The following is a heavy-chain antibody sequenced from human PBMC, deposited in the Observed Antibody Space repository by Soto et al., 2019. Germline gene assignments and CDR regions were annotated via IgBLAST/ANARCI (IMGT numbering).Heavy chain of an antibody. Sequence: SVKVSCKASGGTFSSYAISWVRQAPGQGLEWMGGIIPIFGTANYAQKFQGRVTITADESTSTAYMELSSLRSEDTAVYYCARDSVPAPPARKAGSYYYGMDVWGQGTTVTVSS. V-gene: IGHV1-69*13. J-gene: IGHJ6*02. CDR2: IIPIFGTA. CDR3: ARDSVPAPPARKAGSYYYGMDV. D-gene: IGHD2-2*01. CDR1: GGTFSSYA.